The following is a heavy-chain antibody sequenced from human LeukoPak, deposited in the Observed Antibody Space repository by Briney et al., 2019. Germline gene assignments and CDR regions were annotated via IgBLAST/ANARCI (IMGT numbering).Heavy chain of an antibody. CDR3: AKENYDFWSGLLGY. Sequence: GGSLRLSCAASGFTFSSYWMHWVRQAPGKGLVWVSRISDGGSTTTYADSVKGRFTISRDNAKKTLYLQMNSLRAEDTAVYYCAKENYDFWSGLLGYWGQGTLVTVSS. D-gene: IGHD3-3*01. CDR2: ISDGGSTT. V-gene: IGHV3-74*01. J-gene: IGHJ4*02. CDR1: GFTFSSYW.